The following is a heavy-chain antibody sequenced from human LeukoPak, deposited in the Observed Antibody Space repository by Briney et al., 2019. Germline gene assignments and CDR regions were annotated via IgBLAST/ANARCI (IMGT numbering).Heavy chain of an antibody. CDR3: ARTPMARGVIASFDY. Sequence: GASVKVSCKASGYTFTGYYMHWVRQAPGQGLEWMGWINPNSGGTNYAQKFQSRVTMTRDTSISTAYMELSRLRSDDTAVYYCARTPMARGVIASFDYWGQGTLVTVSS. J-gene: IGHJ4*02. D-gene: IGHD3-10*01. V-gene: IGHV1-2*02. CDR2: INPNSGGT. CDR1: GYTFTGYY.